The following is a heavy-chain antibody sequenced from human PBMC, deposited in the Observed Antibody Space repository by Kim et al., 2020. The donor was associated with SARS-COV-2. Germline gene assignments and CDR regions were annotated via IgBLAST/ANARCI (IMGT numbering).Heavy chain of an antibody. Sequence: SETLSLTCTVSGGSISSGGYYWSWIRQHPGKGLEWIGYIYYSGSTYYNPSLKSRVTISVDTSKNQFSLKLSSVTAADTAVYYCASRGIAAAGYAFDIWGQGTMVTVSS. J-gene: IGHJ3*02. D-gene: IGHD6-13*01. CDR1: GGSISSGGYY. V-gene: IGHV4-31*03. CDR3: ASRGIAAAGYAFDI. CDR2: IYYSGST.